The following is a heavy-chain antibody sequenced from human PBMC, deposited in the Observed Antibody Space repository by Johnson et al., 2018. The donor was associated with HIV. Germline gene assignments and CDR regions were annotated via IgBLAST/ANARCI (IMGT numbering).Heavy chain of an antibody. CDR3: VRGNYGSYFSDAFDI. J-gene: IGHJ3*02. D-gene: IGHD1-26*01. CDR1: GFTFSSYG. CDR2: INTGGST. V-gene: IGHV3-33*08. Sequence: QVQLVESGGGVVQPGRSLRLSCAASGFTFSSYGMHWVRQAPGKGLEWVAGINTGGSTFYPDSVKGRFTISRDNSKSTLYLQMNSLRAEDTAVYHCVRGNYGSYFSDAFDIWGQGEMVTVSS.